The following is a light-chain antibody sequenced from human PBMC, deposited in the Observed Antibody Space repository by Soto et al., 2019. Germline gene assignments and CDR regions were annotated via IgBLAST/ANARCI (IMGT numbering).Light chain of an antibody. Sequence: SYELTQPLSVSVALGQTARITCGGNNIGSKNVHWYQQKPGQAPVLVIYRDSNRPSGLTERFSGSNSGNTATLTISRAQAGDEADYYCQVWDSSTARVFGGGPKVTVL. CDR3: QVWDSSTARV. CDR1: NIGSKN. CDR2: RDS. J-gene: IGLJ3*02. V-gene: IGLV3-9*01.